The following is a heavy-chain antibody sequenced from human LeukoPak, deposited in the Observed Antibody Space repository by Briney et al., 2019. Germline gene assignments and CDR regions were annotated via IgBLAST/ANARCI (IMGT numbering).Heavy chain of an antibody. CDR3: ARHEGSYYDKSGYTFDR. D-gene: IGHD3-22*01. CDR2: IHHSGNT. CDR1: SGSVNRGSFY. Sequence: PSDTLSLTCTVSSGSVNRGSFYWAWVRQPPGKGLEWIGGIHHSGNTYYNPSLKSRITISIDTSQNQFSLNLSSVTATDRAVYYCARHEGSYYDKSGYTFDRWGQGTLVIVSS. J-gene: IGHJ4*02. V-gene: IGHV4-39*01.